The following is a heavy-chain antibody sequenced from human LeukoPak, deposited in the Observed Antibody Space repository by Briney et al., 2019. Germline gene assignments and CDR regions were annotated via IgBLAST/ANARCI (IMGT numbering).Heavy chain of an antibody. CDR1: GGSISRNY. CDR3: AISYSSSWYGLEYFQH. V-gene: IGHV4-59*01. CDR2: MYYSGST. Sequence: SETLSLTCTVSGGSISRNYWTWIRQPPGKGLEWIGYMYYSGSTNYNPSLKSRVTMSVDTSKNQFSLKLSSVTAADTAVYYCAISYSSSWYGLEYFQHWGQGTLVTVSS. D-gene: IGHD6-13*01. J-gene: IGHJ1*01.